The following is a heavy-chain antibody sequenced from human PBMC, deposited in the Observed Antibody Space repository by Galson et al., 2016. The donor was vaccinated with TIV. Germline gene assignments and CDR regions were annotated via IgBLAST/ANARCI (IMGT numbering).Heavy chain of an antibody. CDR1: GYTFISYY. CDR3: AVWSNINYFAL. D-gene: IGHD2-8*02. V-gene: IGHV1-46*01. Sequence: SVKVSCKASGYTFISYYMHWVRQPPGQGLEWVGVIDPSGGGNTYAQKFQARVTMTRDTSTRTVYMELSSLRSDDTAVFYCAVWSNINYFALWGQGTLITVSS. J-gene: IGHJ4*02. CDR2: IDPSGGGN.